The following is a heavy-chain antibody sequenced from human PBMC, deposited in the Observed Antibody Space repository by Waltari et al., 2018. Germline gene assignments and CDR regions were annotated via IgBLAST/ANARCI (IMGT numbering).Heavy chain of an antibody. CDR2: INHSGST. CDR3: ARAQGIAAAGNWFDP. V-gene: IGHV4-34*01. J-gene: IGHJ5*02. D-gene: IGHD6-13*01. CDR1: GGSFSGSY. Sequence: QVQLQQWGAGLLKPSETLSLTCAVYGGSFSGSYWRWIRQPPGKGLEWIGEINHSGSTNYNPSLKSRVTISVDTSKNQFSLKLSSVTAADTAVYYCARAQGIAAAGNWFDPWGQGTLVTVSS.